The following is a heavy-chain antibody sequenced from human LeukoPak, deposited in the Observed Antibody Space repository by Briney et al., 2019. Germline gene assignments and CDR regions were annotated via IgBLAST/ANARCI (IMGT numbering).Heavy chain of an antibody. Sequence: SETLSLTCTVSGGSISSSSYYWGWIRQPPGKGLEWIGSIYYSGSTYYNPSLKSRVTISVDTSKNQFSLKLSSVTAADTAVYYCAREPEGLLWPGDWYFDLWGRGTLVTVSS. CDR1: GGSISSSSYY. D-gene: IGHD3-10*01. CDR3: AREPEGLLWPGDWYFDL. V-gene: IGHV4-39*07. J-gene: IGHJ2*01. CDR2: IYYSGST.